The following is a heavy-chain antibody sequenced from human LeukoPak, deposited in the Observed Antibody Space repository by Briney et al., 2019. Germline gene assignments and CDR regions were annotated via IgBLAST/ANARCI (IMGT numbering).Heavy chain of an antibody. CDR2: ISHSGDSP. CDR3: GQDPSRIAAGRCDY. CDR1: GFSYSSYG. J-gene: IGHJ4*02. D-gene: IGHD6-13*01. Sequence: GGSLRLSCAASGFSYSSYGMSWVRQAPGKGLEWVSGISHSGDSPYYADSVKGRFTISRDNSKNTLFLQMDSLRAEDTAVYYCGQDPSRIAAGRCDYWGQGTRVTVSS. V-gene: IGHV3-23*01.